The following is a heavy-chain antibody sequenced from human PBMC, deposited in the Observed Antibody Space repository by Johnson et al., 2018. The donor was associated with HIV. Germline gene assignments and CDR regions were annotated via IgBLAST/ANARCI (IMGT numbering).Heavy chain of an antibody. D-gene: IGHD5-18*01. Sequence: QVQLVESGGGVVQPGRSLRLSCAASGFTFSSYAMHWVRQAPGKGLEWVAVISYDGSNKYYADSVKGRFTISRDNSKNTLYLQMNSLRAEDTAVYYCARSHRPDSYAGGAAFDIWGQGTMVTVSS. CDR2: ISYDGSNK. J-gene: IGHJ3*02. CDR1: GFTFSSYA. CDR3: ARSHRPDSYAGGAAFDI. V-gene: IGHV3-30-3*01.